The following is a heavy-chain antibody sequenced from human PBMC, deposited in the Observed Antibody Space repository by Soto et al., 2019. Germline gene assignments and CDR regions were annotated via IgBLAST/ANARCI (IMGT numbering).Heavy chain of an antibody. Sequence: QVQLVESGGGVVQPGRSLRLSCAASGFTFSSYGMHWVRQAPGKGLEWVAVIWYDGSNKYYADSVKGRFTNSRDNSKNTLYLQMNSLRAEDTAVYYCARDPTTVTTLGWFDPWGQGTLVTVSS. CDR2: IWYDGSNK. CDR1: GFTFSSYG. D-gene: IGHD4-17*01. V-gene: IGHV3-33*01. J-gene: IGHJ5*02. CDR3: ARDPTTVTTLGWFDP.